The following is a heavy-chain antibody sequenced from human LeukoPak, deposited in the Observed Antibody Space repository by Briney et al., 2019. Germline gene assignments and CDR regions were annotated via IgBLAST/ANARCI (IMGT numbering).Heavy chain of an antibody. CDR1: GFTFSSYR. V-gene: IGHV3-48*01. D-gene: IGHD2-15*01. CDR2: ISSSSSTI. Sequence: PGGSLRLSCAASGFTFSSYRMNWVRQAPGKGLEWLSYISSSSSTIYYADSVKGRFTISRDNAKNSLYLQMNSLRAEDTAVYYCARGDCSGGSCYLSLTTIDYWGQGTLVTVSS. CDR3: ARGDCSGGSCYLSLTTIDY. J-gene: IGHJ4*02.